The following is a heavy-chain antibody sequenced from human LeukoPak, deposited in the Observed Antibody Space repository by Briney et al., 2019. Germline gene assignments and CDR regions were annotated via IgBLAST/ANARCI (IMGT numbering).Heavy chain of an antibody. J-gene: IGHJ3*02. V-gene: IGHV3-30*18. Sequence: GGSLRLSCAASGFTFSSYGMHWVRQAPGKGLEWVAVISYDGSNKYYADSVKGRFTISRDNSKNTLYLQMNSLRAEDTAVYYCAKVRDSGSYYDAFDIWGQGTMVTVSS. CDR3: AKVRDSGSYYDAFDI. CDR1: GFTFSSYG. CDR2: ISYDGSNK. D-gene: IGHD1-26*01.